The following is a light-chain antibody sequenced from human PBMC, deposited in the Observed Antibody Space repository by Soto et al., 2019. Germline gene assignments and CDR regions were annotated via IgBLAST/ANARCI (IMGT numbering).Light chain of an antibody. J-gene: IGKJ5*01. V-gene: IGKV1-9*01. Sequence: DIQLTQSPSFLSASVGDRVTITCRASQGIGSYLASYHHKPGRAPKLLIYAASTLQSGVPSRFSGSGSGRAFTLTISSLQPEDFATYYCQQLHSYPVTFGQGTRLE. CDR2: AAS. CDR1: QGIGSY. CDR3: QQLHSYPVT.